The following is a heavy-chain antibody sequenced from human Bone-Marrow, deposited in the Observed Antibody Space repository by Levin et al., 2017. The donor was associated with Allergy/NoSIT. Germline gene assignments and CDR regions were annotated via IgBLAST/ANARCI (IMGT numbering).Heavy chain of an antibody. D-gene: IGHD6-19*01. CDR3: AKEGHTSGWTYGDY. J-gene: IGHJ4*02. Sequence: GESLKISCAASGFTFSDFGMHWVRQAPGKGLEWVAVISFDGSFQHYADSMKGRFTISRDNSRNTVFLQMNSLRAEDTAVYYCAKEGHTSGWTYGDYWGQGTLVSVSS. CDR2: ISFDGSFQ. CDR1: GFTFSDFG. V-gene: IGHV3-30*18.